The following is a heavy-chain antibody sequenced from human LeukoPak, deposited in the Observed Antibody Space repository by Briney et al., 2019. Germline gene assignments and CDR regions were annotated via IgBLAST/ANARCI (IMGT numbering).Heavy chain of an antibody. J-gene: IGHJ4*02. CDR1: GGSMSTYY. CDR3: ARTWQLWFPSLDY. CDR2: VYYSGNT. V-gene: IGHV4-59*01. D-gene: IGHD3-10*01. Sequence: SSETLSLTCSVSGGSMSTYYWSWIRQPPGKGLEWIGFVYYSGNTNYNPSLKSRTTISIDTSKNQFSLRLRSVTAADTAVYYCARTWQLWFPSLDYWGLGTLVTVSS.